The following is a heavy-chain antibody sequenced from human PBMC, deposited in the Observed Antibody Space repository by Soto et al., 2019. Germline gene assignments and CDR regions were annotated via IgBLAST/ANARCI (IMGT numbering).Heavy chain of an antibody. CDR3: ARGNKYCSGGSCYCYFDY. CDR1: GGSISSSNW. Sequence: SETLSLTCAVSGGSISSSNWWSWVRQPPGKGLEWIGEIYHSGSTNYNPSLKSRVTISVDKSKNQFSLKLSSVTAADTAVYYCARGNKYCSGGSCYCYFDYWGQGTLVTVSS. D-gene: IGHD2-15*01. CDR2: IYHSGST. J-gene: IGHJ4*02. V-gene: IGHV4-4*02.